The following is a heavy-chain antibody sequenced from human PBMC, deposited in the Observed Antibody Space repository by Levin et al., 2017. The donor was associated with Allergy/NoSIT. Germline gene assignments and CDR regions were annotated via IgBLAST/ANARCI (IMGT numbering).Heavy chain of an antibody. CDR1: GFTFSNYW. J-gene: IGHJ4*02. CDR3: ARDRGFGDYDFYY. Sequence: GESLKISCAASGFTFSNYWMYWVRQAPGKGLVWVSRINSDGSSTTYADSVKGRFTISRDNAKNTLYLQMNSLRAEDTAVYYCARDRGFGDYDFYYWGQGTLVTVSS. D-gene: IGHD4-17*01. CDR2: INSDGSST. V-gene: IGHV3-74*01.